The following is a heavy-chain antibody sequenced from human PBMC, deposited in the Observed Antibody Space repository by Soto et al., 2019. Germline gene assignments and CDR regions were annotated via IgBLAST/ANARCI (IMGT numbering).Heavy chain of an antibody. V-gene: IGHV4-30-4*01. D-gene: IGHD3-16*01. CDR3: AREGGESSDGLYYFDS. J-gene: IGHJ4*02. CDR1: GGSTSSDNY. CDR2: IYYSGNT. Sequence: QVQLQESGPGLVKPSQTLSLTCIVSGGSTSSDNYWSWIRQPPGKGLEWIGHIYYSGNTDYNPSLKGRLAISIDTSKNQFSLKLSSVTAADTAVYFCAREGGESSDGLYYFDSGGQGSLVTVSS.